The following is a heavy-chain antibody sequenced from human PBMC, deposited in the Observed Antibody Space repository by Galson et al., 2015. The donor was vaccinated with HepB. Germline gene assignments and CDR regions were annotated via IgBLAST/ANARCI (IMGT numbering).Heavy chain of an antibody. D-gene: IGHD6-13*01. CDR2: FDPEDGET. V-gene: IGHV1-24*01. CDR1: GYTLTELS. J-gene: IGHJ3*02. CDR3: ATDQAAAARNAFDI. Sequence: SVKVSCKVSGYTLTELSMHWVRQAPGKGLEWMGGFDPEDGETIYAQKFQGRVTMTEDTSTDTAYMELSSLRSEDTAVYYCATDQAAAARNAFDIWGQGTMVTVSS.